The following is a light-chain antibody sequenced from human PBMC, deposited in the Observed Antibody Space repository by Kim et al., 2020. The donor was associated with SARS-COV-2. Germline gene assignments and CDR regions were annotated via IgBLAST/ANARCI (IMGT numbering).Light chain of an antibody. V-gene: IGLV3-19*01. CDR1: SLRSYY. CDR3: QSRDSGGNVV. Sequence: SSELTQDPAVSVALGQTVRITCQGDSLRSYYATWYHQKPRQAPVLVIYGRNSRPSGIPDRFSGPASGNTASLTISGAQAEDESDFYCQSRDSGGNVVFGGGTRLTVL. J-gene: IGLJ2*01. CDR2: GRN.